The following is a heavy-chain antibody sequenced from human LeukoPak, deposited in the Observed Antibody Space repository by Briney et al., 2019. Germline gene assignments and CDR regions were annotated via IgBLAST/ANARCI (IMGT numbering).Heavy chain of an antibody. CDR3: ARTQLPLFYFDY. V-gene: IGHV1-69*13. D-gene: IGHD6-6*01. Sequence: GASVKVSCKASGYTFTSYAMHWVRQAPGQRLEWMGGIIPIFGTANYAQKFQGRVTITADESTSTAYMELSSLRSEDTAVYYCARTQLPLFYFDYWGQGTLVTVSS. CDR1: GYTFTSYA. CDR2: IIPIFGTA. J-gene: IGHJ4*02.